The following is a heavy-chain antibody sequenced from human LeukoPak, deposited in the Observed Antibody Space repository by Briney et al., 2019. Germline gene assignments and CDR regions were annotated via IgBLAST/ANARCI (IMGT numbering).Heavy chain of an antibody. J-gene: IGHJ4*02. CDR2: ISGSGGST. D-gene: IGHD3-22*01. CDR3: AKAARDSSGYYPY. Sequence: GGSLRLSCAASGFTFSSYPMSWVRQAPGKGLEWVSAISGSGGSTYYAGSVKGRFTISRDNSKNTLYLQMNSLRAEDTAVYYCAKAARDSSGYYPYWGQGTLVTVSS. CDR1: GFTFSSYP. V-gene: IGHV3-23*01.